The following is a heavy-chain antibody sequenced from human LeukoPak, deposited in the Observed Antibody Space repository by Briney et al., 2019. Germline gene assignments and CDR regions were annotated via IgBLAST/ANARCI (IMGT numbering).Heavy chain of an antibody. Sequence: SETLSLTCTVSGGSISSYYWSWIRQPAGKGLEWIGSIYYSGSTHYNPSLKSRVTISVDTSKNQFSLKLNSVTAADTAVYYCARTHSGYGGDSFDYWGQGTLVTVSS. V-gene: IGHV4-59*05. CDR1: GGSISSYY. J-gene: IGHJ4*02. CDR3: ARTHSGYGGDSFDY. D-gene: IGHD5-12*01. CDR2: IYYSGST.